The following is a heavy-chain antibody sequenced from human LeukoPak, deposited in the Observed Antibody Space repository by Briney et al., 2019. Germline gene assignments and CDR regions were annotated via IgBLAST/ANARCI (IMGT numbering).Heavy chain of an antibody. CDR1: GGSISSSNW. J-gene: IGHJ3*02. Sequence: PSETLSLTCAVSGGSISSSNWWSWVRQPPGKGLEWIGEIYHSGSTNYNPSLKSRVTISVDKSKNQFSLKLSSVTAADTAVYYCATDSVVTDSDAFDIWGQGTMVTVSS. D-gene: IGHD4-23*01. CDR2: IYHSGST. V-gene: IGHV4-4*02. CDR3: ATDSVVTDSDAFDI.